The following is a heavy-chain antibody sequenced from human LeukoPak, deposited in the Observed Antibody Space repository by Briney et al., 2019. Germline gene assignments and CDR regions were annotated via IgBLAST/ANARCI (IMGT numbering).Heavy chain of an antibody. CDR1: GYTFTGYY. CDR3: ARVQFDYVWGSYRPPDY. J-gene: IGHJ4*02. Sequence: ASVKVSCKASGYTFTGYYIHWVRQAPGQGLEWMGWIIPNSGDTNYPQNFQGRVTMTRDTSISTAYMELSSLRSDDTAIYYCARVQFDYVWGSYRPPDYWGQGTLVTVSS. CDR2: IIPNSGDT. V-gene: IGHV1-2*02. D-gene: IGHD3-16*02.